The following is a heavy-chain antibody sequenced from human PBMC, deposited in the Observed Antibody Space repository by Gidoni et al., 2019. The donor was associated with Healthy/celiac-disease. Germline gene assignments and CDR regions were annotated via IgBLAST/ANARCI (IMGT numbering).Heavy chain of an antibody. J-gene: IGHJ2*01. V-gene: IGHV3-7*01. CDR2: IKQDGSEK. CDR3: ARIRKYYDILTGYYPDWYFDL. D-gene: IGHD3-9*01. CDR1: GFTFSSYW. Sequence: EVQLVESGGGLVQPGGSLRLSCAASGFTFSSYWMSWVRQAPGKGLEWVANIKQDGSEKYYVASVKGRFTISRDNAKNSLYLQMNSLRAEDTAVYYCARIRKYYDILTGYYPDWYFDLWGRGNLVTVSS.